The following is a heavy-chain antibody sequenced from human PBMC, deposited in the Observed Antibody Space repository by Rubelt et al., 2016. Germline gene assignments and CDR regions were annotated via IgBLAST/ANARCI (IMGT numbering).Heavy chain of an antibody. D-gene: IGHD5-18*01. CDR3: ASLKQLYYFDY. V-gene: IGHV4-34*01. Sequence: QVQLQQWGAGLLKPSETLSLTCAVYGESFGYYYWSWIRQPPGKGLEWIGYIYYSGSTYYNPSLQSRITISVDTSKNQISRKRGAVTAADTAVYYCASLKQLYYFDYWGQGTLVTVSS. CDR1: GESFGYYY. CDR2: IYYSGST. J-gene: IGHJ4*02.